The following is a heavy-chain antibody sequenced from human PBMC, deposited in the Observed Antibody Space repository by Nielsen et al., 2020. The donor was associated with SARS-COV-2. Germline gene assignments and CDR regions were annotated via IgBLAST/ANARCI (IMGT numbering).Heavy chain of an antibody. D-gene: IGHD6-6*01. V-gene: IGHV4-4*08. CDR2: IFNTGST. J-gene: IGHJ4*02. Sequence: SETLSLTCTVFGGSIGSYYWSWIRQPPGKGLEWIGHIFNTGSTNYNPSLKSRVTISIDKSKNQFSLRLNSVTAADTAFYYCARLIGYSTSSDFWGQGILVTVSS. CDR1: GGSIGSYY. CDR3: ARLIGYSTSSDF.